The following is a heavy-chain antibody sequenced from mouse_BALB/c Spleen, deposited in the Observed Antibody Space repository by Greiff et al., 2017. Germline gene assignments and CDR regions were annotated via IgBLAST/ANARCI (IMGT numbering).Heavy chain of an antibody. V-gene: IGHV5-6-5*01. CDR2: ISSGGST. CDR1: GFTFSSYA. CDR3: ARSRDYDYDEGYAMDY. Sequence: EVKLEESGGGLVKPGGSLKLSCAASGFTFSSYAMSWVRQTPEKRLEWVASISSGGSTYYPDSVKGRFTISRDNARNILYLQMSSMRSEDTAMYYCARSRDYDYDEGYAMDYWGEGTSVTVSS. D-gene: IGHD2-4*01. J-gene: IGHJ4*01.